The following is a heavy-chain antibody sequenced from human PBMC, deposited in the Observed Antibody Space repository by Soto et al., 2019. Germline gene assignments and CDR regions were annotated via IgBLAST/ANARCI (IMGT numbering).Heavy chain of an antibody. CDR3: AREGSYSAYNFAHGIQLWSFDF. D-gene: IGHD5-12*01. CDR1: GGSINTFY. CDR2: IFSSGST. J-gene: IGHJ4*02. V-gene: IGHV4-4*07. Sequence: SETLSLTCTVSGGSINTFYWSWVRQPAGKGLEWIGRIFSSGSTSFNPSLESRVAMSVDTSKNHFSLNLSSVTAADMAVYYCAREGSYSAYNFAHGIQLWSFDFWGQGALVTISS.